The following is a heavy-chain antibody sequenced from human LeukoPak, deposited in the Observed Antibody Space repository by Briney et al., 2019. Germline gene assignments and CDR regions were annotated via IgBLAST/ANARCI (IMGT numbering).Heavy chain of an antibody. D-gene: IGHD5-18*01. CDR3: ARDPHSYGYGSMYYFDY. Sequence: PSETLSLTCTVSGYSISSGYYWGWIRQPPGKGLEWIGSIYHSGSTYYNPSLKSRVTISVDTSKNQFSLKLSSVTAADTAVYCCARDPHSYGYGSMYYFDYWGQGTLVTVSS. CDR1: GYSISSGYY. V-gene: IGHV4-38-2*02. CDR2: IYHSGST. J-gene: IGHJ4*02.